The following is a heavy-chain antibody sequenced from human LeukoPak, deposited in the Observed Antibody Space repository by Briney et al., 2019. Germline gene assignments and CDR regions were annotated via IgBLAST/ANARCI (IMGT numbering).Heavy chain of an antibody. CDR2: IYYSGST. Sequence: SETLSLTCTVSGGSISGSSYYWGWIRQPPGKGLEWIGSIYYSGSTYYNPSLKSRVTISVDTSKNQFSLKLNSVTATDTAVYYRARHYGPWGQGTLVTVSS. J-gene: IGHJ4*02. D-gene: IGHD3-10*01. CDR3: ARHYGP. V-gene: IGHV4-39*01. CDR1: GGSISGSSYY.